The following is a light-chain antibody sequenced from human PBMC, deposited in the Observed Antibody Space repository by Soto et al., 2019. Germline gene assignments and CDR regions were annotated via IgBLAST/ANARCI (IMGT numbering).Light chain of an antibody. CDR1: QSVSSY. CDR2: DAS. CDR3: QQRRDWPST. J-gene: IGKJ4*01. V-gene: IGKV3-11*01. Sequence: EIVLTQSPATLSLSPGERATLSCRASQSVSSYLAWYQQKPGQAPRLLIYDASNRATGIPARFSGSGSGTDFTLTISSLEPGAFAVYYCQQRRDWPSTFGGGTKVQIK.